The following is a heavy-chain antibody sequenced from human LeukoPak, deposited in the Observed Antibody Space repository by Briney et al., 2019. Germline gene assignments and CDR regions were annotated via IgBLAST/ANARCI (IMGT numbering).Heavy chain of an antibody. CDR3: ARGRLYYYDSSGYLLMDYFDY. V-gene: IGHV3-20*04. J-gene: IGHJ4*02. D-gene: IGHD3-22*01. CDR2: INWNGGST. Sequence: GGSLRLSCAASGFTFDDYGMSWVRQAPGKGLEWVSGINWNGGSTGYADAVNGRFTISRENAKNSLYLQMNSLRAEDTALYYCARGRLYYYDSSGYLLMDYFDYWGQGTLVTVSS. CDR1: GFTFDDYG.